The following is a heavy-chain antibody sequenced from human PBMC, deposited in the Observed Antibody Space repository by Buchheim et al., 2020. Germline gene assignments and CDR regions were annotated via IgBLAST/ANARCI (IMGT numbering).Heavy chain of an antibody. CDR3: ARDRYCSGGSCFDWFFDL. CDR2: IYYSGST. V-gene: IGHV4-59*01. J-gene: IGHJ2*01. D-gene: IGHD2-15*01. Sequence: QVQLRESGPGLVKPSETLSLTCTVSGGPISSYYWSWIRQSPGKGPEWIGYIYYSGSTNYNPSLKSRVTISIDRSRNQFSLNLKSVTAADTAVYYCARDRYCSGGSCFDWFFDLWGRGTL. CDR1: GGPISSYY.